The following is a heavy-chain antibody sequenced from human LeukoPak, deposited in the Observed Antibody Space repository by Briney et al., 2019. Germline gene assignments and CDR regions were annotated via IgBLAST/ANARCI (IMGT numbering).Heavy chain of an antibody. CDR3: ASYPYDSSGYFFDY. CDR1: GYTFTSYD. J-gene: IGHJ4*02. Sequence: SVKVSCKASGYTFTSYDINWVRQATGQGLEWMGGIIPIFGTANYAQKFQGRVTITADESTSTAYMELSSLRSEDTAVYYCASYPYDSSGYFFDYWGQGTLVTVSS. CDR2: IIPIFGTA. V-gene: IGHV1-69*13. D-gene: IGHD3-22*01.